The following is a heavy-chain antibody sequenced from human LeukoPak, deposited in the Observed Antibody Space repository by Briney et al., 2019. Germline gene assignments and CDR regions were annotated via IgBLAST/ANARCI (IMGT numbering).Heavy chain of an antibody. D-gene: IGHD3-10*01. V-gene: IGHV4-39*01. Sequence: PSETLSLTCTVSGGSISSSSYYWGWIRQPPGKGLEWIGSIYYSGSTYYNPSLKSRVTISVDTSKNQFSLKLSSVTAADTAVYYCARRGGSGSYRIDYWGQGTLVTVSS. CDR3: ARRGGSGSYRIDY. CDR2: IYYSGST. J-gene: IGHJ4*02. CDR1: GGSISSSSYY.